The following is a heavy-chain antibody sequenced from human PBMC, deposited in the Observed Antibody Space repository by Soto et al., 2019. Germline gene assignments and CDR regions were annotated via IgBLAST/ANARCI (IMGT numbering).Heavy chain of an antibody. D-gene: IGHD1-1*01. CDR2: IDYSGNT. CDR3: AREPRPASRGIGAFDV. V-gene: IGHV4-61*01. Sequence: SETLSLTCTVASGSVSSGSGYWTWIQQAPGKGLEWIGSIDYSGNTNYNPSLKSAVIISVDTSKNQFSLRLTSVTAADTAVYYCAREPRPASRGIGAFDVWGQGTMVTVSS. J-gene: IGHJ3*01. CDR1: SGSVSSGSGY.